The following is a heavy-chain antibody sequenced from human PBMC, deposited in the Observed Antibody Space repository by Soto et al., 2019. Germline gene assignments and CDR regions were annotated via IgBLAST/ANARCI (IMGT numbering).Heavy chain of an antibody. CDR1: GYTFTSYY. CDR3: AGGAVIGTGAFYI. J-gene: IGHJ3*02. D-gene: IGHD2-21*01. V-gene: IGHV1-8*01. CDR2: MNPNSGNT. Sequence: ASVKVSCKASGYTFTSYYINLVRHATGQEHEWMGWMNPNSGNTGYAQKFQGRVTMTRNTSISTAYTALSSLRSEETAVYAWAGGAVIGTGAFYIWGQGKMVT.